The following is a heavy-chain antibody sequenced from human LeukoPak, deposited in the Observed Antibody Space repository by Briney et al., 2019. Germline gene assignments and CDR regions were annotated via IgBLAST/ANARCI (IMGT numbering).Heavy chain of an antibody. Sequence: GGSLRLSCVVSGFTFSSYAMSWVRQAPGKGLEWVSGISGSGGSTYYADSVKGRFTISRDNTKNTLYLQMNSLRAEDSAVYYCARRASTERGHSYGLDYWGQGTLVTVSS. CDR1: GFTFSSYA. CDR2: ISGSGGST. J-gene: IGHJ4*02. D-gene: IGHD5-18*01. V-gene: IGHV3-23*01. CDR3: ARRASTERGHSYGLDY.